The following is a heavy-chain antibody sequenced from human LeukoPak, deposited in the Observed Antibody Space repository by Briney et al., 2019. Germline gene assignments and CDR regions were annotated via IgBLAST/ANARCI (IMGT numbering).Heavy chain of an antibody. J-gene: IGHJ6*02. CDR1: GDSLRKSTFY. Sequence: SETLSLTCTVSGDSLRKSTFYWVWIRQPPGKGLEWIGSNSGGADYNPSLQGRVTISVDTSKNEFSLKVRSVTAADTAVYYCARALNYYGPGEGYYYYGMDVWGQGTTVTVSS. D-gene: IGHD3-10*01. CDR3: ARALNYYGPGEGYYYYGMDV. CDR2: NSGGA. V-gene: IGHV4-39*07.